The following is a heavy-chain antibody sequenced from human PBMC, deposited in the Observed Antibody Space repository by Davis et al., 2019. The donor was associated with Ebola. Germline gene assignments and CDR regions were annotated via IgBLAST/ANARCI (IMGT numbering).Heavy chain of an antibody. Sequence: ASVKVSCKASGYTFTSYDINWVRQATGQGLEWMGWMNPNSGSTGYAQKFQGRVTMTRNTSISTAYMELTSLRFEDTAVYYCARGRWVAARWFDPWGQGTLVTISS. CDR2: MNPNSGST. CDR3: ARGRWVAARWFDP. J-gene: IGHJ5*02. D-gene: IGHD6-6*01. V-gene: IGHV1-8*01. CDR1: GYTFTSYD.